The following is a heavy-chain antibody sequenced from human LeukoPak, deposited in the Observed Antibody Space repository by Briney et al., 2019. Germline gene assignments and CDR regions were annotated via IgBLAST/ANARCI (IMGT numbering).Heavy chain of an antibody. V-gene: IGHV1-69*05. Sequence: GASVKVSCKASGGTFSSYAISWVRQAPGQGLEWMGGIIPIFGTANYAQKFQGRVTITTDESTSTAYMELSSLRSEDTAVYYCARIPFAGAAGTFSWFDPWGQGTLVTVSS. CDR2: IIPIFGTA. J-gene: IGHJ5*02. CDR1: GGTFSSYA. D-gene: IGHD6-13*01. CDR3: ARIPFAGAAGTFSWFDP.